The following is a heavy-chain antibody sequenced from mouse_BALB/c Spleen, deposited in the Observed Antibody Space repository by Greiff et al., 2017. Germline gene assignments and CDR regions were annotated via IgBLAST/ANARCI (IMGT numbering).Heavy chain of an antibody. CDR2: ISDGGSYT. J-gene: IGHJ2*01. CDR3: ARGATATGYFDY. CDR1: GFTFSDYY. V-gene: IGHV5-4*02. Sequence: EVKVVESGGGLVKPGGSLKLSCAASGFTFSDYYMYWVRQTPEKRLEWVATISDGGSYTYYPDSVKGRFTISRDNAKNNLYLQMSSLKSEDTAMYYCARGATATGYFDYWGQGTTLTVSS. D-gene: IGHD1-2*01.